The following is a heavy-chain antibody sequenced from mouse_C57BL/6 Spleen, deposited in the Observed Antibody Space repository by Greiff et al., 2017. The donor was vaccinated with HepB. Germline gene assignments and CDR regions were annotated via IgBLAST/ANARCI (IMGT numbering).Heavy chain of an antibody. CDR2: IHPNSGST. D-gene: IGHD4-1*01. J-gene: IGHJ4*01. CDR1: GYTFTSYW. Sequence: QVQLQQPGAELVKPGASVKLSCKASGYTFTSYWMHWVKQRPGQGLEWIGMIHPNSGSTNYNEKFKSKATLTVDKSSSTAYMQISSLTSEDSAVYYCARETGLYYAMDYWGQGTSVTVSS. V-gene: IGHV1-64*01. CDR3: ARETGLYYAMDY.